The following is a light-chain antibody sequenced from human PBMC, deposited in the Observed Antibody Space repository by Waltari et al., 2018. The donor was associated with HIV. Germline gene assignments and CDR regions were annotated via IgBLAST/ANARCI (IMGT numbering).Light chain of an antibody. V-gene: IGLV2-14*01. Sequence: QSALTQPASVSGSPGPSITMSCTGATSDVGAYDYVSWYQQHPGKAPKLIIYEVTNRPSGVSNRFSGSKSGITASLTISGLQTEDEADYYCSSYTNINTVVFGGGTKLTVL. J-gene: IGLJ2*01. CDR1: TSDVGAYDY. CDR2: EVT. CDR3: SSYTNINTVV.